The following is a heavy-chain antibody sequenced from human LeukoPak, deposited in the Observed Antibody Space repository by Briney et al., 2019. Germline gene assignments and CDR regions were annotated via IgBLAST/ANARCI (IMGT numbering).Heavy chain of an antibody. CDR1: GFTFSSYG. J-gene: IGHJ4*02. Sequence: GGSLRLSCAASGFTFSSYGMHWVRQAPGKGLEWVAVISYDGSNKYYEDSVKGRFTISRDNSKNTLYLQMNSLRAEDTAVYYCARESYYFDYWGQGTLVTVSS. CDR2: ISYDGSNK. V-gene: IGHV3-30*03. CDR3: ARESYYFDY.